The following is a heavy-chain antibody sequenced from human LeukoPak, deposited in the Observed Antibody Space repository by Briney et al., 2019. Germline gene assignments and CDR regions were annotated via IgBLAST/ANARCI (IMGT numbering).Heavy chain of an antibody. CDR3: ARECRSSGWFES. CDR2: ISYSGNT. Sequence: SETLSLTCTVSGDSINSYYWSWIRQPPGKGLEWVGFISYSGNTQYNPSLESRVTISVDTSNNQFSLELSSVTAADTAMYYCARECRSSGWFESWGPGTLVTVSS. D-gene: IGHD6-19*01. CDR1: GDSINSYY. J-gene: IGHJ5*01. V-gene: IGHV4-59*01.